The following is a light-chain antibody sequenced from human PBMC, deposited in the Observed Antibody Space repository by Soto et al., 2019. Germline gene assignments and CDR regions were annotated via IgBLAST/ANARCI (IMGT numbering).Light chain of an antibody. Sequence: QTVVTQEPSFSVSPGGTVTLTCGLTSASVSTSYYPSWYQQTPGQAPRTLMYNTNIRSSGVPDRFSGSILGNKAALTITGAQADDDSDYYCVLYMGSGIGVFGGGTQLTVL. CDR1: SASVSTSYY. CDR2: NTN. CDR3: VLYMGSGIGV. V-gene: IGLV8-61*01. J-gene: IGLJ3*02.